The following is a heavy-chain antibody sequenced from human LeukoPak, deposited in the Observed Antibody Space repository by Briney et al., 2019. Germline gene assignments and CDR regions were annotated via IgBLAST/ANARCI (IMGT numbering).Heavy chain of an antibody. D-gene: IGHD3-10*01. CDR3: ARSITMVRGASEYFQH. CDR2: IYTSGST. Sequence: SETLSLTCTVSGGSISTSSYYWSWIRQPAGKGLEWIGRIYTSGSTNYNPSLKSRVTISVDTSKNQFSLKLSSVTAADTAVYYCARSITMVRGASEYFQHWGQGTLVTVSS. J-gene: IGHJ1*01. CDR1: GGSISTSSYY. V-gene: IGHV4-61*02.